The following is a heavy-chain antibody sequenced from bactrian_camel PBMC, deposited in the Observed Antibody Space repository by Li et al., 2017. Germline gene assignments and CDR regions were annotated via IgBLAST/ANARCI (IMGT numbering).Heavy chain of an antibody. J-gene: IGHJ6*01. V-gene: IGHV3S53*01. CDR2: IDTEGET. Sequence: HVQLVESGGDSVQAGGSLRLSCAASGFIVGGCMAWFRQAPGKEREGVAQIDTEGETAYATSVKGRFTISKDVIKNLVYLQMNDLKPEDTAVYYCAAEGPSWDSDSCVNSEIGYWGQGTQVTVS. CDR3: AAEGPSWDSDSCVNSEIGY. CDR1: GFIVGGC.